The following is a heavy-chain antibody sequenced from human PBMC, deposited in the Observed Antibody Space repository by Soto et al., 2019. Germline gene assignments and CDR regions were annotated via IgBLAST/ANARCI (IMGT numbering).Heavy chain of an antibody. V-gene: IGHV3-30-3*01. Sequence: GGSLRLSCAASGFTFSSYAMHWVRQAPGKGLEWVAVISYEGNNRHFADSVKGRFTISRDDSKNTVYLQMNSLRSEDTAVYYCARGFRPGVLVVAYFDSWGQGTLVTVSS. CDR2: ISYEGNNR. D-gene: IGHD2-21*01. CDR3: ARGFRPGVLVVAYFDS. J-gene: IGHJ4*02. CDR1: GFTFSSYA.